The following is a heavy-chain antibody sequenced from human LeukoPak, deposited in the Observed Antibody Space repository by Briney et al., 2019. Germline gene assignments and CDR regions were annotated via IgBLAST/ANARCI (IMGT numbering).Heavy chain of an antibody. CDR3: ARGGFRSSFDY. J-gene: IGHJ4*02. D-gene: IGHD1-26*01. CDR2: IYYSGST. Sequence: PSETLSLTCTVSGGSIRSYYWSWIRQHPRKGLEWIGYIYYSGSTYRNPSLKSRATISVDTSKNQFSLKLSSVTAADTAVYYCARGGFRSSFDYWGQGTLVTVSS. CDR1: GGSIRSYY. V-gene: IGHV4-59*06.